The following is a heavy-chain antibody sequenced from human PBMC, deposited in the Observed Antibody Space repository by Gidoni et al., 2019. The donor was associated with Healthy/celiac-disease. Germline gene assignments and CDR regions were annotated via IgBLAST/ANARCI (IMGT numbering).Heavy chain of an antibody. Sequence: QVQLVESGGGLVKPGGSLRLSCAASGFTFSDYYMSWIRQAPGKGLEWVSYISSSSSYTNYADSVKGRFTISRDNAKNSLYLQMNSLRAEDTAVYYCARERVEGTMVRGVFDYWGQGTLVTVSS. CDR2: ISSSSSYT. CDR3: ARERVEGTMVRGVFDY. J-gene: IGHJ4*02. CDR1: GFTFSDYY. D-gene: IGHD3-10*01. V-gene: IGHV3-11*05.